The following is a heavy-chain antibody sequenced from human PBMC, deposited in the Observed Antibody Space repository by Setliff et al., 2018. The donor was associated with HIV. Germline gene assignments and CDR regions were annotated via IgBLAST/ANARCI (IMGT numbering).Heavy chain of an antibody. CDR3: ARVVPVGGNDY. CDR1: GGSISSGSYY. D-gene: IGHD6-19*01. V-gene: IGHV4-61*09. J-gene: IGHJ4*02. CDR2: IYTSGYT. Sequence: SETLSLTCSVSGGSISSGSYYWTWIRQSAGKGLEWIGHIYTSGYTNYNPSLKSRLTISVDTSNNQFSLRLSSVTAADTAMYYCARVVPVGGNDYWGQGTLVTVSS.